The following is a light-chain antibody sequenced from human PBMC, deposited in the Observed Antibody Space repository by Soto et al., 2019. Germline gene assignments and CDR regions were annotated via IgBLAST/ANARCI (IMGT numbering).Light chain of an antibody. Sequence: DMEMTQSPSTLSVSVGDRATISCRASQRVSNYLNWYRQKPGKAPELLIYAASNLPGGVPSRFSGSGSGTDFTLTISSLQPEDFAIYYCQQLNSYPYTFGRGTKVEI. CDR2: AAS. J-gene: IGKJ2*01. CDR1: QRVSNY. V-gene: IGKV1-39*01. CDR3: QQLNSYPYT.